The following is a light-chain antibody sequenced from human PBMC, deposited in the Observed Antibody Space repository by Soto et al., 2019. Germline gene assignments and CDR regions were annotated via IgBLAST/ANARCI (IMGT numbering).Light chain of an antibody. Sequence: EIVLTQFPDTLSLSPGERATLSCRASQSVRNSYLAWYQQRPGQAPRLLIYGADSRATGIPDRFSGSGSDTDFTLTISRLDTEDFAVYYCQQYGSSPRYTFGQGTKLEI. CDR3: QQYGSSPRYT. CDR2: GAD. CDR1: QSVRNSY. J-gene: IGKJ2*01. V-gene: IGKV3-20*01.